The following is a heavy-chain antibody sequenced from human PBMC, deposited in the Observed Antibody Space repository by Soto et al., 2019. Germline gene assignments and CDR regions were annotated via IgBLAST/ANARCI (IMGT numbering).Heavy chain of an antibody. CDR1: GGTFSSYA. V-gene: IGHV1-69*13. CDR3: ARPPHPYSGSYYSFDY. D-gene: IGHD1-26*01. CDR2: IIPIFGTA. Sequence: SVKVSCKASGGTFSSYAISWVRQAPGQGLEWMGGIIPIFGTANYAQKFQGRVTITADESTSTAYMELSILRSEDTAVYYCARPPHPYSGSYYSFDYWARGTLVIGSA. J-gene: IGHJ4*01.